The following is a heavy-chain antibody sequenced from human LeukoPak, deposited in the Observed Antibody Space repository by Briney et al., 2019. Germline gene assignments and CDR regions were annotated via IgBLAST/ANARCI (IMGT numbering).Heavy chain of an antibody. Sequence: PSQTLSLTCTVSGGSISSGGYYWSWIRQHPGKGLEWIGYIYYSGSTYYNPSLKSRVTISVDTSKNQFSLKLSSVTAADTAVYYCARCIDGDYAFDYWGQGTLVTVSS. CDR2: IYYSGST. J-gene: IGHJ4*02. V-gene: IGHV4-31*03. CDR1: GGSISSGGYY. D-gene: IGHD4-17*01. CDR3: ARCIDGDYAFDY.